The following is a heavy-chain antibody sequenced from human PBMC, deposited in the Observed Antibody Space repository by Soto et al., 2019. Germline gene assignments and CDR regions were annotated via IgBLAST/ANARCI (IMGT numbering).Heavy chain of an antibody. CDR2: ISGGGNDR. CDR1: GFPFCSYA. J-gene: IGHJ4*02. V-gene: IGHV3-23*01. D-gene: IGHD3-22*01. CDR3: ARSLFMVAPDSEPFDY. Sequence: PGLCLRLSFAASGFPFCSYAMSWCRQTPEWGLEWVAAISGGGNDRYYADFVQGRFTFSRDNSRNILYLHMNSLRADDTAMYFCARSLFMVAPDSEPFDYWGQGTLVTVSS.